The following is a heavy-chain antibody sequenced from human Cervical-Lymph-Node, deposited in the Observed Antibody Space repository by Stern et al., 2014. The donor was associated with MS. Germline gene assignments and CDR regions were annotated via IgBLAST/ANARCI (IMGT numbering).Heavy chain of an antibody. CDR1: GFTFSSSG. V-gene: IGHV3-33*01. CDR3: AREGGNTAEYFQH. D-gene: IGHD4-23*01. Sequence: VQLEESGGGVVQPGRSLRLSCAASGFTFSSSGMHWVRQAPGKGLEWLAIIYYDGSNRYYADSVKGRFTISRDNSKNTLYLQMNSLRVEDTAVYYCAREGGNTAEYFQHWGQGTLVTVSS. CDR2: IYYDGSNR. J-gene: IGHJ1*01.